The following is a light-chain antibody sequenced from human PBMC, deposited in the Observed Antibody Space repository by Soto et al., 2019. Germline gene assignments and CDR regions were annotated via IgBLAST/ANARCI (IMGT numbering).Light chain of an antibody. CDR1: QSVSTK. J-gene: IGKJ5*01. Sequence: EVVLTQSPATLSVSPVERATLSCMASQSVSTKLAWYQQKPGQAPRLLIYYISTRATGIPARFSGSGSGTEFTLTINSLQSEDSAVYYCQQHNQWPITFGQGTRLEIK. V-gene: IGKV3D-15*01. CDR2: YIS. CDR3: QQHNQWPIT.